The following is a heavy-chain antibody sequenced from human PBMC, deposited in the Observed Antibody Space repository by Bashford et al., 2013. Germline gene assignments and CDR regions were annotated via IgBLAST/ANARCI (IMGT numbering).Heavy chain of an antibody. J-gene: IGHJ6*02. Sequence: GLEWVSGVSWNSDSIDYAESVRGRFTISRDNAKNSLYLQMNSLRAEDTAVYYCASDRNGMDVWGQGTTVTVSS. CDR2: VSWNSDSI. V-gene: IGHV3-9*01. CDR3: ASDRNGMDV.